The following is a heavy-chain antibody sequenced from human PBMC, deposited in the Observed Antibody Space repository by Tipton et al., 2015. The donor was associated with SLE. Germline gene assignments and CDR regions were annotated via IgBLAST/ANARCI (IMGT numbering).Heavy chain of an antibody. CDR3: VKGSGTLDAFDI. CDR2: IYSGGST. J-gene: IGHJ3*02. Sequence: SLRLSCAASGFTFSSYAMSWVRQAPGKGLEWVSVIYSGGSTYYADSVKGRFTISRDNSKNTLYLQMNSLRAEDTAVYYFVKGSGTLDAFDIGGQGTMVTFSS. V-gene: IGHV3-23*03. CDR1: GFTFSSYA. D-gene: IGHD1-1*01.